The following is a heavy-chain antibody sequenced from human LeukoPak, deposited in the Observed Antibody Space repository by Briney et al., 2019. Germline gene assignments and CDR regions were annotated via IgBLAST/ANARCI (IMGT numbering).Heavy chain of an antibody. Sequence: GGSLRLSCAASGFTFSDYYMSWIRQAPGKGLEWVSYISSSGSTIYYADSVKGRFTISRDNAKNSLYLQMNSLRPEDTAVYYCARSEGFYSNNDMDVWGKGTTVTASS. CDR1: GFTFSDYY. V-gene: IGHV3-11*04. J-gene: IGHJ6*03. D-gene: IGHD4-11*01. CDR3: ARSEGFYSNNDMDV. CDR2: ISSSGSTI.